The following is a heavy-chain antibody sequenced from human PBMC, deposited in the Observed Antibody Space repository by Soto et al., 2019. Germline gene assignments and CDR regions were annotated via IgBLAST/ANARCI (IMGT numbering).Heavy chain of an antibody. V-gene: IGHV6-1*01. Sequence: SQTLSLTCAISGDRLFSNSAAWNWIRQSPSRGLEWLGRTYYRSKWYNDYAVSVRGRISINPDTPKNQFSLQLNSVTPEDTALYYCVRESYGASNFYGMHVWGQGTTVTVSS. CDR3: VRESYGASNFYGMHV. D-gene: IGHD4-17*01. J-gene: IGHJ6*02. CDR2: TYYRSKWYN. CDR1: GDRLFSNSAA.